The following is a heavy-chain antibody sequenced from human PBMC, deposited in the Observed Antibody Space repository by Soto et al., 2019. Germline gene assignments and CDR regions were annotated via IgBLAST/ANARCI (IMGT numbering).Heavy chain of an antibody. CDR3: ARDGTQWLAQRYIVY. CDR2: IYYSGST. Sequence: ETLSLTCTVSGGSISSYYWSWIRLPPGKGLEWIGYIYYSGSTNYNPSRKRRVTISVDTSKNQFSLKLSSVTAADTAVYYCARDGTQWLAQRYIVYWGQGTLITVP. CDR1: GGSISSYY. J-gene: IGHJ4*02. V-gene: IGHV4-59*01. D-gene: IGHD6-19*01.